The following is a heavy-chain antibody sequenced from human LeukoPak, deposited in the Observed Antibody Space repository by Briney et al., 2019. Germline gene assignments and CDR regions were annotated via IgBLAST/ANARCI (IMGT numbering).Heavy chain of an antibody. CDR3: ARGVRRPGSGSYSIRYFDY. D-gene: IGHD3-10*01. CDR1: GFTFSSYD. Sequence: PGGSLRLSCAASGFTFSSYDMHWVRQVTGEGLEWVSSTGTAGDTYFPGSVKGRFTISRENAKNSLYLQMNSLRAGDTAVYYCARGVRRPGSGSYSIRYFDYWGQGTLVTVSS. J-gene: IGHJ4*02. V-gene: IGHV3-13*01. CDR2: TGTAGDT.